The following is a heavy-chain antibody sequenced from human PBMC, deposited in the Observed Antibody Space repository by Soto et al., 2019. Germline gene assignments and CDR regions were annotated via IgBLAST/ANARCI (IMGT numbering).Heavy chain of an antibody. J-gene: IGHJ6*02. V-gene: IGHV1-69*13. CDR1: GGTFSSYA. CDR3: ATPGIAAAGLPNYCYGMDG. D-gene: IGHD6-13*01. CDR2: IIPIFGTA. Sequence: SVKVSCKASGGTFSSYAISWVRQAPGQGLEWMGGIIPIFGTANYAQKFQGRVTITADESTSTAYMELSSLRSEDTAVYYCATPGIAAAGLPNYCYGMDGWGQGTTVTVSS.